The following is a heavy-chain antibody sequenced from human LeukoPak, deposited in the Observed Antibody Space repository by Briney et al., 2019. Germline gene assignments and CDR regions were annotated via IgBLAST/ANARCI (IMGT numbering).Heavy chain of an antibody. CDR3: ATIKRGNIYVYFDF. J-gene: IGHJ4*02. CDR1: GGSMNSHY. D-gene: IGHD5-18*01. Sequence: SETLSLTCTVSGGSMNSHYWSWIRQPPGKGLEWIGYMLDTVTTKDNPSLKSRFTLSADTSKNQFSLRLTSVTAADTAVYYCATIKRGNIYVYFDFWGQGILVTVSS. CDR2: MLDTVTT. V-gene: IGHV4-59*11.